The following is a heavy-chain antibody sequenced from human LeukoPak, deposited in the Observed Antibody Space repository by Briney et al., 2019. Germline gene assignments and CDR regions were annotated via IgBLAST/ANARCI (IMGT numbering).Heavy chain of an antibody. Sequence: TGGSLRLSCAAPGFTFSSYGMSWVRQAPGKGLWWVSAISGSGGSTYYADSVKGRFTISRDNSKNTLYLQMNSLRAEDTAVYYCAKDRGYYGSGSYSDYWGQGTLVTVSS. CDR1: GFTFSSYG. V-gene: IGHV3-23*01. D-gene: IGHD3-10*01. CDR2: ISGSGGST. CDR3: AKDRGYYGSGSYSDY. J-gene: IGHJ4*02.